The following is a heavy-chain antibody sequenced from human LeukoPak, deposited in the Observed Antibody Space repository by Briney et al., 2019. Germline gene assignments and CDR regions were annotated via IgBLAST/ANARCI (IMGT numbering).Heavy chain of an antibody. CDR2: IYPDDSDT. CDR3: ARALGQCGGGSSYSYYYYYGMDV. D-gene: IGHD2-15*01. CDR1: GYSFATYW. V-gene: IGHV5-51*01. J-gene: IGHJ6*02. Sequence: PGESLKISCKGSGYSFATYWIGWVRQRPGKGLEWMGIIYPDDSDTRYSPSFQGQVTISVDKSISIAYLQWSSLKDSDTAMYYCARALGQCGGGSSYSYYYYYGMDVSGQGTTVTVFS.